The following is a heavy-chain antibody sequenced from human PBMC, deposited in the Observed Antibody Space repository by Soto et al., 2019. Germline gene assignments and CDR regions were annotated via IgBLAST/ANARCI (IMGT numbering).Heavy chain of an antibody. Sequence: EVQLAESGGGLVKPGGSLRLSCAPSGFNFTRYSMNLVRQSPGKGIEWVSSISRTTTYIYYGDSMKGRFTISRNNAKNSLYLEMNSLRAEDTAVYYCARESEDLTSNFDYWGQGTLVTVSS. V-gene: IGHV3-21*06. CDR3: ARESEDLTSNFDY. J-gene: IGHJ4*02. CDR2: ISRTTTYI. CDR1: GFNFTRYS.